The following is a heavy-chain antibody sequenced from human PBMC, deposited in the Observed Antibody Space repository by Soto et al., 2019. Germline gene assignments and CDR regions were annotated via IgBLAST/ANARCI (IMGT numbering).Heavy chain of an antibody. V-gene: IGHV4-31*03. D-gene: IGHD3-3*01. CDR3: ARKQAGFFYGIDY. Sequence: LSLTCTVSGGSISTGGYYWSWIRQYPGKGLEWLGYIDDSGYTFYNPSLQSRLTLSMDTSKNQFSLKMSSATAADTAVYFCARKQAGFFYGIDYWGQGTLVTV. J-gene: IGHJ4*02. CDR1: GGSISTGGYY. CDR2: IDDSGYT.